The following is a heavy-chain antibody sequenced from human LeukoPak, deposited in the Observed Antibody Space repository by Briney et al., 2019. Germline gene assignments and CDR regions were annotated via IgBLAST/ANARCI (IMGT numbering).Heavy chain of an antibody. Sequence: SETLSLTCTVSGVSISSSNSYWGWIRQPPGKGLEWIGSIYYSGNTYYNSSLKSRVTISADTSKNQFSLKLSSVAAADTAVYYCARQRVLGAAGTFDYWGQGTLVTVSS. J-gene: IGHJ4*02. D-gene: IGHD6-13*01. CDR3: ARQRVLGAAGTFDY. CDR2: IYYSGNT. CDR1: GVSISSSNSY. V-gene: IGHV4-39*01.